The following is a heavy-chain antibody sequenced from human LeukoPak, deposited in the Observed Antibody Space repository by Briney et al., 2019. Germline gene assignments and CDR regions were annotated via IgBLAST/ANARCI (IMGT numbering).Heavy chain of an antibody. CDR2: IWYDGSNK. J-gene: IGHJ4*02. CDR3: ARGNDYGDLRGHYYFDY. Sequence: PGGSLRLSCAASGFTFSSYGMHWVRQAPGKGLEWVAVIWYDGSNKYYADSVKGRFTISRDNSKNTLYLQMNSLRAEDTAVYYCARGNDYGDLRGHYYFDYWGQGTLVTVSS. V-gene: IGHV3-33*01. CDR1: GFTFSSYG. D-gene: IGHD4-17*01.